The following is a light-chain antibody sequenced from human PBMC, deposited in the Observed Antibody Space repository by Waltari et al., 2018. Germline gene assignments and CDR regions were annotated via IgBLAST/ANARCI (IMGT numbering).Light chain of an antibody. CDR1: QSISCY. J-gene: IGKJ5*01. Sequence: DIQMTQSPSSLSASVGDRVTITCRASQSISCYLNWYQQKPGRAPKLLIYAACSLYSEAPSRISGGRSATDVTLTICSLQPEDCLTYYCQQSYSAPIPFGQGTSLKIK. V-gene: IGKV1-39*01. CDR3: QQSYSAPIP. CDR2: AAC.